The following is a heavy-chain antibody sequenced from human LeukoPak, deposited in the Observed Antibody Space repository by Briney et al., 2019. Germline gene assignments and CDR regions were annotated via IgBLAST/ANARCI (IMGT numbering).Heavy chain of an antibody. CDR2: IIGSAANT. CDR3: AKDVSWNWFDP. V-gene: IGHV3-23*01. CDR1: GLTVSSYA. Sequence: GGSLRLSCGASGLTVSSYAMSWVRQAPGKGLEWVSTIIGSAANTYYADSVKGRFTISRDDSKNTLYLQMNTLRAEDTAVYYCAKDVSWNWFDPWGQGTLVTVSS. J-gene: IGHJ5*02.